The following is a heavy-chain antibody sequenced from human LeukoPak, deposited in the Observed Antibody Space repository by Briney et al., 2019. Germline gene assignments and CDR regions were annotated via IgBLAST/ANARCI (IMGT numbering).Heavy chain of an antibody. V-gene: IGHV3-23*01. D-gene: IGHD6-13*01. CDR1: GFTFSRFA. CDR2: ISGSGGST. J-gene: IGHJ4*02. Sequence: GGSLRLSCAASGFTFSRFAMSWVRQAPGKGLEWVPAISGSGGSTYYADSVKGRFTISRDNSKNTLYLQMNSLRAEDTAVYYCAKSPHGSWWYYFDYWGQGTLVTVSS. CDR3: AKSPHGSWWYYFDY.